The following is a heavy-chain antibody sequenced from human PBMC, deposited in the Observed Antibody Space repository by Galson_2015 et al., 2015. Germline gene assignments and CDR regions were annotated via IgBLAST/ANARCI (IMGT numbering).Heavy chain of an antibody. D-gene: IGHD2-21*02. CDR3: AKTLTYCGGDCYRVGADI. V-gene: IGHV3-23*01. Sequence: SLRLSCAASGFTFSSYAMSWVRQAPGKGLEWVSAISGSGGSTYYADSVKGRFTISRDNSKNTLYLQMNSLRAEDTAVYYCAKTLTYCGGDCYRVGADIWGQGTMVTVSS. CDR1: GFTFSSYA. J-gene: IGHJ3*02. CDR2: ISGSGGST.